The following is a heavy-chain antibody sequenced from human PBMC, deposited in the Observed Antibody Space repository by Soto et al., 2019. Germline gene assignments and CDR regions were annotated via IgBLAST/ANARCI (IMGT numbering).Heavy chain of an antibody. Sequence: QVQLVKSGAEVKKPGSSVKVSCKASGGTFSTYTINWVRQAPGQGLEWMGRIIPILGIANYAQKFQGRVTITADKSTSTAYMELSSLRSEDMAVYYCASHSGSYYNDYWGQGTLVTVSS. CDR1: GGTFSTYT. J-gene: IGHJ4*02. CDR3: ASHSGSYYNDY. CDR2: IIPILGIA. D-gene: IGHD3-10*01. V-gene: IGHV1-69*02.